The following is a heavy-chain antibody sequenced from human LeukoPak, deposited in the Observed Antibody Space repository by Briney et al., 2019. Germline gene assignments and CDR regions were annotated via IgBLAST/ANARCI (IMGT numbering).Heavy chain of an antibody. CDR3: AKHVKKGVRAWNDVFDY. J-gene: IGHJ4*02. D-gene: IGHD1-1*01. Sequence: PGGSLRLSCAASGFTFTSYAMSWVRQTPGKGLEWVSAISIGSTSTYYADSVRGRFTISRDVTKNTLFLQMNSLRGEDTAVYFCAKHVKKGVRAWNDVFDYWGQGTLVTVSS. CDR2: ISIGSTST. CDR1: GFTFTSYA. V-gene: IGHV3-23*05.